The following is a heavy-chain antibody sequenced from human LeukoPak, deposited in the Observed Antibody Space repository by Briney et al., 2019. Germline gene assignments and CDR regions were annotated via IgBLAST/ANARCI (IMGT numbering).Heavy chain of an antibody. D-gene: IGHD6-13*01. Sequence: PGGSLRLSCAASGFTFSSYAMHWVRQAPGKGLEWVAVISYDGSNKYYADSVKGRFTISRGNSKNTLYLQMNSLRAEDTAVYYCARESVAAAYYYMDVWGKGTTVTVSS. V-gene: IGHV3-30-3*01. J-gene: IGHJ6*03. CDR1: GFTFSSYA. CDR2: ISYDGSNK. CDR3: ARESVAAAYYYMDV.